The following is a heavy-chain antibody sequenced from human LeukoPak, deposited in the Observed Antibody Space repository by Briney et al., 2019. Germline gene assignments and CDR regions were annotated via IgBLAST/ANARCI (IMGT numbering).Heavy chain of an antibody. Sequence: SVKVSCKASGGTFSSYAISWVRQAPGQGLEWMGRIIPILGIANYAQKFQGRVTITADKSTSTAYMELSRLRSDDTAVYYCARGRRYCSGGSCYLYYFDYWGQGTLVTVSS. J-gene: IGHJ4*02. CDR1: GGTFSSYA. CDR3: ARGRRYCSGGSCYLYYFDY. V-gene: IGHV1-69*04. D-gene: IGHD2-15*01. CDR2: IIPILGIA.